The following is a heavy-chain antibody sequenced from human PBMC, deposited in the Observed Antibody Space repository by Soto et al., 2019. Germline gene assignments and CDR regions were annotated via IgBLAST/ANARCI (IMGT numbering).Heavy chain of an antibody. J-gene: IGHJ5*02. CDR1: GGSISSGDYY. CDR2: IYYSGST. D-gene: IGHD3-22*01. V-gene: IGHV4-30-4*01. CDR3: ARVGRTSYYDSSGYNWFDP. Sequence: PSETLSLTCTFSGGSISSGDYYWSWIRQPPGKGLEWIGYIYYSGSTYYNPSLKSRLTISVDTSNNQFSLKLSSVTAADTAVYYCARVGRTSYYDSSGYNWFDPWGQGTLVTVPQ.